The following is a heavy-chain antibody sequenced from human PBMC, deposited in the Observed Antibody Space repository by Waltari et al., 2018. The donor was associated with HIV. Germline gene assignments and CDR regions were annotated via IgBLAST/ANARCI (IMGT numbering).Heavy chain of an antibody. J-gene: IGHJ3*02. CDR1: GESFSGYS. V-gene: IGHV4-34*01. Sequence: QVQLQQWGAGRLKTSATLSLTCAVYGESFSGYSRSWIRQPPGRGLDWIGEINQSGSTKYNPSLKSRVSISVDTSKKQFSLKLYSVTAADTAVYYCARKEVGATLKNAFDIWGPGTLVTASS. CDR3: ARKEVGATLKNAFDI. CDR2: INQSGST. D-gene: IGHD1-26*01.